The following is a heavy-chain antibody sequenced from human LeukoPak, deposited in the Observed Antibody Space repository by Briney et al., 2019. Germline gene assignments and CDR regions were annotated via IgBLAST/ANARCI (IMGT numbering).Heavy chain of an antibody. CDR3: ARSPVYTYYFDY. CDR1: GFTFSSYA. Sequence: GRSLRLSCAASGFTFSSYAMHWVRQAPGKGLEWVAVISYDGSNKYYADSVKGRFTISRDNSKNTLYLRMNSLRAEDTAVYYCARSPVYTYYFDYWGQGTLVTVSS. V-gene: IGHV3-30*04. D-gene: IGHD1-14*01. J-gene: IGHJ4*02. CDR2: ISYDGSNK.